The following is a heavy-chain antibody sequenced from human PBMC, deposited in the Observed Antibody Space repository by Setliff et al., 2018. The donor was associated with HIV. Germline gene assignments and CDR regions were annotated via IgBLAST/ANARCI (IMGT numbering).Heavy chain of an antibody. D-gene: IGHD3-16*01. Sequence: SETLSLTCTVSNGSIGSFYWTWIRPPPGKELEWIGYIYFNGVTKYSPSLKSRVSMSVDTSKSQFSLKLTSVTAADTAVYYCARANNDYLYLDYWGQGALVTVSS. J-gene: IGHJ4*02. CDR3: ARANNDYLYLDY. CDR2: IYFNGVT. V-gene: IGHV4-59*01. CDR1: NGSIGSFY.